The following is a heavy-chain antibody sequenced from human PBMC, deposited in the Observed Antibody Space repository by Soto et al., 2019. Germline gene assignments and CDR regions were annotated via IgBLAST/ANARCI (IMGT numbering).Heavy chain of an antibody. CDR3: ARDRSGGSYTY. J-gene: IGHJ4*02. Sequence: SETLSLTCAVSGFSISRDYYLGWIRQPPGRGLGWIGNVHHTGATDYTPSLRTRVTISLDTSKNQFSLKLTSVTAADTAVYYCARDRSGGSYTYWGQGILVTVSS. V-gene: IGHV4-38-2*02. D-gene: IGHD1-26*01. CDR2: VHHTGAT. CDR1: GFSISRDYY.